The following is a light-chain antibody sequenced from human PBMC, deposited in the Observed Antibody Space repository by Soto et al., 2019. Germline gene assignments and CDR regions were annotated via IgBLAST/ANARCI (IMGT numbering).Light chain of an antibody. CDR1: SSNIGAGYD. V-gene: IGLV1-40*01. CDR3: QSYDSSLRTV. CDR2: GNN. J-gene: IGLJ7*01. Sequence: QSVLTQPPSVSGAPGQRVTISCTGSSSNIGAGYDVHWYQQLPGTAPKLLIYGNNNRPSGVPDRFSGSKSGTSASLAITGLQAEDEADYYCQSYDSSLRTVFGGGTPADRP.